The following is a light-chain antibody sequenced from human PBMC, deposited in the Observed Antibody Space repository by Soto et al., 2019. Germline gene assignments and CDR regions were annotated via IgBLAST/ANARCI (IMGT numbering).Light chain of an antibody. CDR2: EVN. Sequence: QSALTQPASMSGSPGQSITISCTGTGGDIGTYNLVSWYQQHPGRAPKLIIFEVNKRPSGVSNRFSGSKSGNTASLAISGLQADDEADYHCCSYAGRSTVICGGGTKVTVL. V-gene: IGLV2-23*02. CDR3: CSYAGRSTVI. CDR1: GGDIGTYNL. J-gene: IGLJ2*01.